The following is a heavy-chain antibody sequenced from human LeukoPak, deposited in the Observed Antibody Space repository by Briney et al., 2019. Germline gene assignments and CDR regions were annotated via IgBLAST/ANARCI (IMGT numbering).Heavy chain of an antibody. J-gene: IGHJ4*02. V-gene: IGHV1-2*02. D-gene: IGHD4-11*01. CDR1: GYTFTGYY. CDR3: ARDFRVSNYYFDY. CDR2: INPNSGGT. Sequence: GASVKVSCKASGYTFTGYYMHWVRQAPGQGLEWMGWINPNSGGTNYAQKFQGRVTMTRDTSISTAYMELSRLRSDDTAVYYCARDFRVSNYYFDYWGQGILVTVSS.